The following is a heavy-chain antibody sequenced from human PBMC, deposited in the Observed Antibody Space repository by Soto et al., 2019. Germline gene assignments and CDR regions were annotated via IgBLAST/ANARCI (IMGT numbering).Heavy chain of an antibody. CDR2: ISLYSDGT. CDR1: GYTFSNYG. CDR3: ARVVPGAEAWFGP. V-gene: IGHV1-18*01. J-gene: IGHJ5*02. Sequence: ASVKVSCKTSGYTFSNYGITWVRQAPGQPLEWLGWISLYSDGTSYAQKFRGRVSMTTDTSTTTAYMELRSLRSDDTAVYYCARVVPGAEAWFGPSGQGTLVTVSS.